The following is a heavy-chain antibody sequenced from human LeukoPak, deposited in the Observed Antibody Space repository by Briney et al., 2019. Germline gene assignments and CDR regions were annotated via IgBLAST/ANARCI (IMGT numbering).Heavy chain of an antibody. CDR1: GFTFSNYA. Sequence: GGSLRLSCSASGFTFSNYAIHWVRQAPGKGLDYVSVISSNGDSTYYADSVKGRFSISRDNSKSTLYLQMNSLRAEDAAVYYCVKQGPYTSSWYFEYWGLGTLVTVSS. D-gene: IGHD6-13*01. J-gene: IGHJ4*02. V-gene: IGHV3-64D*06. CDR2: ISSNGDST. CDR3: VKQGPYTSSWYFEY.